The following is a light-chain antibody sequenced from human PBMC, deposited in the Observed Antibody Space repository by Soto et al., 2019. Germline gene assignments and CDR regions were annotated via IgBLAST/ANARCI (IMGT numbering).Light chain of an antibody. CDR2: DAS. CDR1: TSDVGTYNY. Sequence: QSALAQPRSVSGSPGQSVTISCIGITSDVGTYNYVSWYQQHPDNAPKVIIFDASKRPSGVPDRFSGSKSGTRASLTISGLRAEDEADYYCCSYAGRYTVFGGGTKVTV. J-gene: IGLJ2*01. CDR3: CSYAGRYTV. V-gene: IGLV2-11*01.